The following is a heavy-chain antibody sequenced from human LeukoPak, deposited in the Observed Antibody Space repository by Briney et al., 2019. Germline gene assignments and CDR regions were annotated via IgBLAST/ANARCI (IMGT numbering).Heavy chain of an antibody. J-gene: IGHJ3*02. V-gene: IGHV3-21*01. CDR3: TRDIRLTTDRDAFDI. D-gene: IGHD1-14*01. CDR2: ISGSASTI. CDR1: GFTFSSYS. Sequence: GGSLRLSCAASGFTFSSYSMNWVRQAPGKGPEWVSSISGSASTIYATDSVKGRFTTSRDNAKNSLYLQMNSLRPDDTAVYFCTRDIRLTTDRDAFDIWGQGTMVTVSS.